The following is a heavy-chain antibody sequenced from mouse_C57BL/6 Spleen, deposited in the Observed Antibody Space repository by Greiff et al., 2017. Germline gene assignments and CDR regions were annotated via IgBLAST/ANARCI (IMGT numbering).Heavy chain of an antibody. V-gene: IGHV2-5*01. D-gene: IGHD2-5*01. Sequence: QVQLQQSGPGLVQPSQSLSITCTVSGFSLTSDGVHWVRQSPGKGLEWLGVIWRGGSTDYNAAFMSRLSITKDNSKSQVFFKMNSRQADDTAIYYCAIPAYYSNFGGCAYWGQGTLVTVSA. J-gene: IGHJ3*01. CDR1: GFSLTSDG. CDR2: IWRGGST. CDR3: AIPAYYSNFGGCAY.